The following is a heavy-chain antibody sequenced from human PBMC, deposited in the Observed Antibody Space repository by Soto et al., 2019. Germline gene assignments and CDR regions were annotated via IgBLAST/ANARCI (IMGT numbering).Heavy chain of an antibody. Sequence: QVQLVQSGAEVKKPGSSVKVSWKASGGTFSSYAISWVRQAPGQGLDWMGGIIPIFGTANYAQKFQGRVTITADESTSTAYMELSSLRSEDTAVYYCASGNYYGSGSYYTGYWGQGTLVTVSS. D-gene: IGHD3-10*01. CDR2: IIPIFGTA. CDR1: GGTFSSYA. J-gene: IGHJ4*02. CDR3: ASGNYYGSGSYYTGY. V-gene: IGHV1-69*01.